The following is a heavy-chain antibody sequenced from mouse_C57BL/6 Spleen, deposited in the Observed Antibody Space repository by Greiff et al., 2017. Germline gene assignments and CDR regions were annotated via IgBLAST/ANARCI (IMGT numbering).Heavy chain of an antibody. V-gene: IGHV1-80*01. Sequence: VKVVESGAELVKPGASVKISCKASGYAFSSYWMNWVKQRPGKGLEWIGQIYPGDGDTTYNGTFKGKATLTADKSSSTAYRQLSSLTSEDSAVYFCARGGTAQAAWFAYWGQGTLVTVSA. J-gene: IGHJ3*01. CDR1: GYAFSSYW. CDR3: ARGGTAQAAWFAY. CDR2: IYPGDGDT. D-gene: IGHD3-2*02.